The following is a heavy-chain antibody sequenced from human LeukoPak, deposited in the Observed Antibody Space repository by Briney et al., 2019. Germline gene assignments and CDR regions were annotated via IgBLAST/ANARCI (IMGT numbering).Heavy chain of an antibody. Sequence: SETLSLTCTVSGGSISSYYWSWIRQPPGKGLEWIGYIYYSGSTNYNPSLKSRVTISVDTSKNQFSLKLSSVTAADTAVYYCAREIAYYDFWSAEGYLDYMDVWGKGTTVTVSS. D-gene: IGHD3-3*01. CDR1: GGSISSYY. J-gene: IGHJ6*03. V-gene: IGHV4-59*01. CDR3: AREIAYYDFWSAEGYLDYMDV. CDR2: IYYSGST.